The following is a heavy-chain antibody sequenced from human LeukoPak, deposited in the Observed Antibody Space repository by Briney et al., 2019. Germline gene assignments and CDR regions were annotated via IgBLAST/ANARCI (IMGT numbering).Heavy chain of an antibody. V-gene: IGHV3-23*01. J-gene: IGHJ4*02. Sequence: GGSLRLSCAASGFSFSSYGMNWVRQAPGKGLEWVSRISGSGDTTYYGDSVKGRFTISGDNSKNTLFLQMNSLRAEDTAVYYCAKLSAFQPEDFWGQGTLVTVSS. D-gene: IGHD2-2*01. CDR2: ISGSGDTT. CDR3: AKLSAFQPEDF. CDR1: GFSFSSYG.